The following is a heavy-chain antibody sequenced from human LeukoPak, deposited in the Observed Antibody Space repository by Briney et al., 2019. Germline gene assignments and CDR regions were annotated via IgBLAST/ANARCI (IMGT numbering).Heavy chain of an antibody. Sequence: GGSLRLSCAASGFTFSTYSLNWVRQASGKGLEWISYISGSGSTIYYADSVKVRFTISRDNSKNTLYLQMNSLRAEDTAVYYCAKFPLASYYYDSSSIGYYFDYWGQGTLVTVSS. J-gene: IGHJ4*02. CDR2: ISGSGSTI. CDR3: AKFPLASYYYDSSSIGYYFDY. D-gene: IGHD3-22*01. CDR1: GFTFSTYS. V-gene: IGHV3-48*01.